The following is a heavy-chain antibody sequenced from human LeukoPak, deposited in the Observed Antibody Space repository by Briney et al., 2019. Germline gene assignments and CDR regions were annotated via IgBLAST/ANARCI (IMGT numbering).Heavy chain of an antibody. CDR2: IIPILGIA. CDR1: GGTFSSYT. CDR3: ARWTDTYYFDY. D-gene: IGHD3/OR15-3a*01. Sequence: SVKISCKASGGTFSSYTISWVRQAPGQGLEWMGRIIPILGIANYAQKFQGRVTITADKSTSTAYMELSSLRSEDTAVYYCARWTDTYYFDYWGQGTLVTVSS. V-gene: IGHV1-69*02. J-gene: IGHJ4*02.